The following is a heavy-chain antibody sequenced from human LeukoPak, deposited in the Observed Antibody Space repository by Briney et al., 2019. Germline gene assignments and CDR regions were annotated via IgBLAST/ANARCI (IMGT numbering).Heavy chain of an antibody. CDR3: ATYGSGSYPNYFDY. J-gene: IGHJ4*02. V-gene: IGHV4-59*12. Sequence: SETLSLTCTVSGGSISSYYWSWIRQPPGKGLEWIGYIYYSGSTYYNPSLKSRVTISVDRSKNQFSLKLSSVTAADTAVYYCATYGSGSYPNYFDYWGQGTLVTVSS. D-gene: IGHD3-10*01. CDR1: GGSISSYY. CDR2: IYYSGST.